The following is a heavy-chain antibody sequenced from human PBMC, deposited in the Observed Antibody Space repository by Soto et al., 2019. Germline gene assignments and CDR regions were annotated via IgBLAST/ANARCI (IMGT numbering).Heavy chain of an antibody. V-gene: IGHV3-30-3*01. Sequence: GGSLRLSCAASGFTFSSYAMHWVRQAPGKGLEWVAVISYDGSNKYYADSVKGRFTISRDNSKNTLYLQMNSLRAEDTAVYYCARGPYATPIIDTYYYYYGMDVWGQGTTVTVS. CDR2: ISYDGSNK. CDR1: GFTFSSYA. CDR3: ARGPYATPIIDTYYYYYGMDV. J-gene: IGHJ6*02. D-gene: IGHD2-2*01.